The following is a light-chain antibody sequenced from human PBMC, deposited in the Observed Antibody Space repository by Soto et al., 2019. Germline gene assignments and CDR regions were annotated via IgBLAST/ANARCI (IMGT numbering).Light chain of an antibody. CDR2: KPF. CDR3: QQYNSYSWT. CDR1: QSISSW. V-gene: IGKV1-5*03. Sequence: DIQMTQSPSTLSASVGDRVTITCRASQSISSWLALYQQKPGKAPKLLIYKPFSLEIGVPSRFSGSGSGTEFTLTISSLQPDDFATYYCQQYNSYSWTFGQGTKVEIK. J-gene: IGKJ1*01.